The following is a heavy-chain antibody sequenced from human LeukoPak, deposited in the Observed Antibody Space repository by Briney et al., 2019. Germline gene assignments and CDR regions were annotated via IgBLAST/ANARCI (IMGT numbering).Heavy chain of an antibody. D-gene: IGHD3-22*01. CDR1: GFTFSSYS. CDR3: ARDPAYYDSSGYYGDDFDY. Sequence: GRSLRLSCAASGFTFSSYSMNWVRQAPGKGLEWVSSISSSSSYIYYADSVKGRFTISRDNAKNSLYLQMNSLRAEDTAVYYCARDPAYYDSSGYYGDDFDYWGQGTLVTVSS. CDR2: ISSSSSYI. V-gene: IGHV3-21*01. J-gene: IGHJ4*02.